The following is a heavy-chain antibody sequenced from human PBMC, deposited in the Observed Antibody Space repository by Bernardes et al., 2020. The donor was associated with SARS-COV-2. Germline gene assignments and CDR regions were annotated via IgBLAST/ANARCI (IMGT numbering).Heavy chain of an antibody. J-gene: IGHJ4*02. CDR1: GFSFSTYA. V-gene: IGHV3-23*01. Sequence: GGSLRLSCAASGFSFSTYAMSWVRQAPGKGLEWVSAISGSADSVERTFYADSVKGRFTISRDNSMNTLYLQMNSLRDEDTAVYYGVKGGLRLGELWGSDWSQGTLVTVSS. CDR3: VKGGLRLGELWGSD. D-gene: IGHD3-16*01. CDR2: ISGSADSVERT.